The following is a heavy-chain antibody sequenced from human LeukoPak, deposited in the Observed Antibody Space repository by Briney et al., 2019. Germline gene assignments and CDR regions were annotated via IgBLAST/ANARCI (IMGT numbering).Heavy chain of an antibody. CDR3: AKDRGVRTSGTYYLDY. Sequence: GGSLRLSCAASGFTFSSYAMHWVRQAPGKGLEWVAVILYDGSNKYYADSVKGRFTISRDNSKNTLYLQMHSLRAEDTAVYYCAKDRGVRTSGTYYLDYWGQGTLVTVSS. J-gene: IGHJ4*02. D-gene: IGHD1-26*01. CDR1: GFTFSSYA. CDR2: ILYDGSNK. V-gene: IGHV3-30*04.